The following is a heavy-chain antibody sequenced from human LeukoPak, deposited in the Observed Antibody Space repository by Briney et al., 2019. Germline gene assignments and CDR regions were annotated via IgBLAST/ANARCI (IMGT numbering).Heavy chain of an antibody. CDR1: GFNFGNYA. CDR3: ARPARPYYYYYYMDV. CDR2: ISYDGSNK. J-gene: IGHJ6*03. D-gene: IGHD6-6*01. Sequence: PGGSLRLSCAASGFNFGNYAMSWVRQAPGKGLEWVAVISYDGSNKYYADSVKGRFTISRDNSKNTLYLQMNSLRAEDTAVYYCARPARPYYYYYYMDVWGKGTTVTVSS. V-gene: IGHV3-30*04.